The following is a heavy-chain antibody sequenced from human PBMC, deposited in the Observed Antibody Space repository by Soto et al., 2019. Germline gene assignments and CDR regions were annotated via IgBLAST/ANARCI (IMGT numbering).Heavy chain of an antibody. CDR1: GFSLSTGGRG. Sequence: QITLKESGPTLVKPTQALTLTCSFSGFSLSTGGRGVGWIRQPPGKALEWLALIYWNDDKRFSPSLKCRLTTTKDTSKNQVVLTMTNMDPVDTATYYCAHRGYGDYPRDNWFDPWGQGTLVTVSS. V-gene: IGHV2-5*01. CDR3: AHRGYGDYPRDNWFDP. CDR2: IYWNDDK. D-gene: IGHD4-17*01. J-gene: IGHJ5*02.